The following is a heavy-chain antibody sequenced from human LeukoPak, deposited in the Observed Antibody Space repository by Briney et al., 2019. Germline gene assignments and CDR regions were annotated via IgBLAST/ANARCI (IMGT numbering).Heavy chain of an antibody. D-gene: IGHD2-21*01. CDR1: GFTFSSYS. CDR3: ARVLVYLSNDY. J-gene: IGHJ4*02. CDR2: ISSSSSTI. V-gene: IGHV3-48*04. Sequence: AGGSLRLSCAASGFTFSSYSMNWVRQAPGKGLEWVSYISSSSSTIYYADSVKGRFTISRDNAKNSLYLQMNSLRAEDTAVYYCARVLVYLSNDYWGQGTLVTVSS.